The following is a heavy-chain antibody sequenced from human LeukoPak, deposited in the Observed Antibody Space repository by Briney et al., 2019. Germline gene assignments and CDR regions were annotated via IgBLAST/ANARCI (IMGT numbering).Heavy chain of an antibody. Sequence: GGSLRLSCAASGFTFSTYSMNWVRQAPGKGLEWVSSISGTSSYIYYADSVKGRFTISRDNAKNSLSLQMNSLRAEDTAVYYCADGYGHRDAFDIWGQGTMVTVSS. CDR1: GFTFSTYS. CDR2: ISGTSSYI. V-gene: IGHV3-21*01. CDR3: ADGYGHRDAFDI. D-gene: IGHD3-22*01. J-gene: IGHJ3*02.